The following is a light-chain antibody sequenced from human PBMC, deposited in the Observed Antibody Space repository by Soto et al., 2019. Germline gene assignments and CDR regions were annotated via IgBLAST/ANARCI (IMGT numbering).Light chain of an antibody. CDR3: QQSYSTPRT. Sequence: DIHMTQSPSSLSSSLGDRVTITFLASQSISSYLNWYQQKPGKAPKLLIYAASSLQSGVPSRFSGSGSGTDSTLTISSLQPEDFATYYCQQSYSTPRTFGQGTKVDIK. CDR1: QSISSY. CDR2: AAS. V-gene: IGKV1-39*01. J-gene: IGKJ1*01.